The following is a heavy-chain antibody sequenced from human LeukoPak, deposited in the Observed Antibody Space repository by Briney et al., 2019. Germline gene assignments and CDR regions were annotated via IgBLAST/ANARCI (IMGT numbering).Heavy chain of an antibody. CDR2: INHSEST. CDR3: AREIVVVPAAPHNWFDP. D-gene: IGHD2-2*01. CDR1: GGSFSGYY. J-gene: IGHJ5*02. V-gene: IGHV4-34*01. Sequence: SETLSLTCAVYGGSFSGYYWSWIRQPPGKGLEWIGEINHSESTNYNPSLKSRVTISVDTSKNQFSLKLSSVTAADTAVYYCAREIVVVPAAPHNWFDPWGQGTLVTVSS.